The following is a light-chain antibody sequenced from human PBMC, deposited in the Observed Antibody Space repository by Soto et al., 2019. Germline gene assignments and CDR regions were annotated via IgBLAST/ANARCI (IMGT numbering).Light chain of an antibody. CDR2: EIS. V-gene: IGKV2-24*01. J-gene: IGKJ2*03. CDR3: MQADALPHS. Sequence: VLTQTPLSSPVTLGQPASISCRSSHSLERIDGNTYLNWLQQRPGQPPRLLIYEISKRFSGVPDRFSGSGAGTDFTLKISRVEAEDVGTYYCMQADALPHSFGQWTRLEIK. CDR1: HSLERIDGNTY.